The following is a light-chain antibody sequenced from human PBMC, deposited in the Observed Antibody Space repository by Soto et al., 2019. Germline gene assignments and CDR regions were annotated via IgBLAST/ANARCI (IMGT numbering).Light chain of an antibody. CDR1: QSVTNSY. Sequence: EIVLTQSPGTLSLSPGERVTLSCRASQSVTNSYLAWYQQKPGQAPRLLIYDTSIRATGVPARFSGSRSGAEFTLTISSLQSEDFAVYYCQHYVTWPPTFGGGTKVDIK. J-gene: IGKJ4*01. CDR2: DTS. CDR3: QHYVTWPPT. V-gene: IGKV3-20*01.